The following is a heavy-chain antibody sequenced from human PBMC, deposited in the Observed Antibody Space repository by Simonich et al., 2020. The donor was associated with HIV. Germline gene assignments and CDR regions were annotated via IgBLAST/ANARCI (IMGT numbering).Heavy chain of an antibody. Sequence: EVQLVESGGGLVQPGRSLRLSCAASGFTFDDFAMHWVRHALGKGLEWVSAISGSGGSTYYAESMKGRFTIPRDNSKNMLYLQMNSLRAEDTGVYYCAKDPLYYYASGSYYKKRGFDYWGQGALVTVSS. CDR3: AKDPLYYYASGSYYKKRGFDY. CDR2: ISGSGGST. J-gene: IGHJ4*02. D-gene: IGHD3-10*01. CDR1: GFTFDDFA. V-gene: IGHV3-23*04.